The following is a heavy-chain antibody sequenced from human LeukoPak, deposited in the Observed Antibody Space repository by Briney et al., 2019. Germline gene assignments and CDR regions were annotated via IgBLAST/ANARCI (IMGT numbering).Heavy chain of an antibody. CDR1: GFTFNTYA. Sequence: PGGSLRLSCVASGFTFNTYAMSWVRQAPGKGLEWASAISGSGGGTYYPDSVKGRFTISRDNSKHTLYLQMNSLRAEDTAVYYCAKERGRAVAGSPTDYWGQGTLVTVSS. CDR3: AKERGRAVAGSPTDY. CDR2: ISGSGGGT. V-gene: IGHV3-23*01. D-gene: IGHD6-19*01. J-gene: IGHJ4*02.